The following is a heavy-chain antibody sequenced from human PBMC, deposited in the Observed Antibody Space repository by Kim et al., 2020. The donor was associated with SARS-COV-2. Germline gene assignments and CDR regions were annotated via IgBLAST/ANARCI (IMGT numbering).Heavy chain of an antibody. CDR3: AKGVDTAMVNPY. V-gene: IGHV3-43*01. D-gene: IGHD5-18*01. Sequence: YYADSVKGRFTISRDNSKNSLYLQMNSLRTEDTALYYCAKGVDTAMVNPYWGQGTLVTVSS. J-gene: IGHJ4*02.